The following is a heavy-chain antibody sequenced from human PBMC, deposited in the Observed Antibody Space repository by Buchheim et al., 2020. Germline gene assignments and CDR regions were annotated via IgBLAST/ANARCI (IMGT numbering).Heavy chain of an antibody. D-gene: IGHD2/OR15-2a*01. CDR3: ATLNTAASEF. Sequence: QVQLQESGPGLVKPSETLSLTCAVSGASVSSGTFYWSWIRQPPGKGLEWIGYIYYSGSTSYNPSLKSRVTISLDTSRNHFSLNVRSVTAADTAIYYCATLNTAASEFWGQGTL. J-gene: IGHJ4*02. V-gene: IGHV4-61*03. CDR2: IYYSGST. CDR1: GASVSSGTFY.